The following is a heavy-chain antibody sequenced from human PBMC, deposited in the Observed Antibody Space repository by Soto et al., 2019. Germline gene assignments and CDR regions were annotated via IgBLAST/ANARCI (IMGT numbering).Heavy chain of an antibody. Sequence: SETLSLTCTVSGGSISSYYWSWFRQPPGKGRERIGNFYNSGSTNYYTSLKRRVTISLDTSKNQFSLKLSSVTAADTAVYYCARAEDVLDAFDIWGQGTMVTV. CDR3: ARAEDVLDAFDI. D-gene: IGHD3-10*01. CDR2: FYNSGST. J-gene: IGHJ3*02. CDR1: GGSISSYY. V-gene: IGHV4-59*01.